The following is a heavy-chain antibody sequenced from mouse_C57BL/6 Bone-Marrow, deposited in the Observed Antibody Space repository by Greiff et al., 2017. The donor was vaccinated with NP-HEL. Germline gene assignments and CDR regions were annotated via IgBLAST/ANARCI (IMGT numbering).Heavy chain of an antibody. V-gene: IGHV5-17*01. Sequence: EVKLVESGGGLVKPGGSLKLSCAASGFTFSDYGMHWVRQAPEKGLEWVAYISSGSSTIYYADTMKGRFTISRDNAKNTLFLQMTSLRSEDTAMYYCARPCGSPWWYFDVWGTGTTVTVSS. CDR1: GFTFSDYG. CDR2: ISSGSSTI. CDR3: ARPCGSPWWYFDV. J-gene: IGHJ1*03. D-gene: IGHD1-1*01.